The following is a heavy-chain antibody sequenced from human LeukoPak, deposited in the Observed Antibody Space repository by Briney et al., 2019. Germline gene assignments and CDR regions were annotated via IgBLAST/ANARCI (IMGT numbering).Heavy chain of an antibody. Sequence: ASVKVSCKASGYSFTNNAVSWVRQAPGQGLDWMGWINPLNGHTDYAQKFQGRVTMTRDTNTGTLYMELRSLRSDDTAVYYCAREGDFGSYPFDYWGQGTLVIVAS. D-gene: IGHD3-3*01. CDR2: INPLNGHT. V-gene: IGHV1-18*04. CDR3: AREGDFGSYPFDY. CDR1: GYSFTNNA. J-gene: IGHJ4*02.